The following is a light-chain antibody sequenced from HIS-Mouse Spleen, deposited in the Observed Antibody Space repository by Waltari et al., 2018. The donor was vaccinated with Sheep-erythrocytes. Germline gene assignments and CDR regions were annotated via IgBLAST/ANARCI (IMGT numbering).Light chain of an antibody. Sequence: DIVMTQSPDPLAVSLGERATINCKSSQSVLYSSNNQNYLAWYQQKPGQPPKLLIYWASTRESGVPDRFSGSGSGTDFTLTISSLQAEDVAVYYCQQYYSTLTFGGGTKVEIK. V-gene: IGKV4-1*01. CDR3: QQYYSTLT. J-gene: IGKJ4*01. CDR1: QSVLYSSNNQNY. CDR2: WAS.